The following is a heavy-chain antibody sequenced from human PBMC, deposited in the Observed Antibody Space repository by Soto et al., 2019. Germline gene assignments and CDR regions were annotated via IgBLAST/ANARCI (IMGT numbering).Heavy chain of an antibody. D-gene: IGHD1-7*01. CDR1: GFTFSRFW. V-gene: IGHV3-7*05. CDR2: INQEGIKM. Sequence: EVQLVESGGGLVQPGGSLRLSCADSGFTFSRFWMTWVRQAPGKGLEWVANINQEGIKMHYGDSVEGRFTLSRDNAKNSLYLQLNSLRPEDTAMYYCAREFSPSSELFCDAFDVWGQGTVVTVSS. CDR3: AREFSPSSELFCDAFDV. J-gene: IGHJ3*01.